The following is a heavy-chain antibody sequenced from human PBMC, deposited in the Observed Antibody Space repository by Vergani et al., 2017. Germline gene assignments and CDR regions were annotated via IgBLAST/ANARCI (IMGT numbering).Heavy chain of an antibody. CDR2: INHSGST. D-gene: IGHD4-11*01. Sequence: QVQLQQWGAGLLKPSETLSLTCAVYGGSFSGYYWSWIRQPPGKGLEWNGEINHSGSTNYNPSLKSRVTISVDTSKNQFSLKLSSVTAADTAVYYCARVGGFGYSKQGRSGWFDPWGQGTLVTVSS. CDR3: ARVGGFGYSKQGRSGWFDP. CDR1: GGSFSGYY. V-gene: IGHV4-34*01. J-gene: IGHJ5*02.